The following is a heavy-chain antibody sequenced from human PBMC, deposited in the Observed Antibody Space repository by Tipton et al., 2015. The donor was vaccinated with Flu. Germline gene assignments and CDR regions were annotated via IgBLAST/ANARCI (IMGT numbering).Heavy chain of an antibody. J-gene: IGHJ3*02. Sequence: TLSLTCAVSGYSVSSGYYWAWIRQPPGKGLEWIGNVFYKGTTDYNPSLKSRLTISVDTSKNQFSLKLSSVTAADTAVYYCARRKAAKPAFDIWGQGTMVTVSS. V-gene: IGHV4-38-2*01. D-gene: IGHD2-2*02. CDR1: GYSVSSGYY. CDR3: ARRKAAKPAFDI. CDR2: VFYKGTT.